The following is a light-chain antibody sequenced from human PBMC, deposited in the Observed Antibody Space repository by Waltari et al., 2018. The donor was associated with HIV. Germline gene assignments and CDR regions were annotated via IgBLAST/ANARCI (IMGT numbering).Light chain of an antibody. CDR2: EVT. CDR3: CAFAGANTWV. V-gene: IGLV2-23*02. Sequence: QSALTQPASVSGSPGQSITISCSGTRPDVGNYNLVSWYQQHPARAPKLIIYEVTKWPSGVSHRFSGSKSGNTASLTISGLQADDEADYYCCAFAGANTWVFGGGTKLIVL. J-gene: IGLJ3*02. CDR1: RPDVGNYNL.